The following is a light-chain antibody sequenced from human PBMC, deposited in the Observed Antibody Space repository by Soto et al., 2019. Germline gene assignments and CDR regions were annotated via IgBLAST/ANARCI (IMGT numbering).Light chain of an antibody. CDR1: QSISRW. J-gene: IGKJ2*01. CDR3: QQFSNYLYT. Sequence: DIQMTQSPSTLSASVGDRVTITCRASQSISRWLVWYQQKPGKAPELLIYDASSLKSGVPSRFSGSGSGTVFSLTISSLQPDDSATYYCQQFSNYLYTFGQGTKLEIK. CDR2: DAS. V-gene: IGKV1-5*01.